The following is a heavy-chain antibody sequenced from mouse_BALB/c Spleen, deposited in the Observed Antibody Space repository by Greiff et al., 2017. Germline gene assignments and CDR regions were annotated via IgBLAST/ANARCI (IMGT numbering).Heavy chain of an antibody. V-gene: IGHV1S81*02. D-gene: IGHD1-1*01. CDR1: GYTFTSYY. CDR2: INPSNGGT. Sequence: VQLQQPGAELVKPGASVKLSCKASGYTFTSYYMYWVKQRPGQGLEWIGGINPSNGGTNFNEKFKSKATLTVDKSSSTAYMQLSSLTSEDSAVYYCTTGVYYGSSYAMDYWGQGTSVTVSS. CDR3: TTGVYYGSSYAMDY. J-gene: IGHJ4*01.